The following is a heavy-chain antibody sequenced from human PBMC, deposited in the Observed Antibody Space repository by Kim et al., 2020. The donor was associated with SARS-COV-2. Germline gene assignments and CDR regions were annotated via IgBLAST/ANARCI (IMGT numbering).Heavy chain of an antibody. V-gene: IGHV3-30*18. J-gene: IGHJ4*03. D-gene: IGHD6-19*01. Sequence: GGSLRLSCAASGFTFSTYGMHWVRQAPGKGLEWVAVISYDENNKYYADSVKGRFTISRDNSKNTLFLQMNSLRAEDTAVYYCAKGLAQAGQRGYFDNWGQGTLVTVSS. CDR2: ISYDENNK. CDR1: GFTFSTYG. CDR3: AKGLAQAGQRGYFDN.